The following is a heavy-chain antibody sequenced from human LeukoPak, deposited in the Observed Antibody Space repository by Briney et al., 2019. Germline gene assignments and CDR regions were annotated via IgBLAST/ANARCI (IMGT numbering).Heavy chain of an antibody. V-gene: IGHV1-46*01. Sequence: ASVKVSCKASGYTFTSNYMHWVRQAPGQGLEWMGIINPSGGRTNYAQKFQGRVTMTRDTSTSTVYMELSSLRSEDTAVYYCARGNIDGYSFGYSDCPRLSIDYWGQGTLVTVSS. CDR3: ARGNIDGYSFGYSDCPRLSIDY. CDR1: GYTFTSNY. D-gene: IGHD5-18*01. J-gene: IGHJ4*02. CDR2: INPSGGRT.